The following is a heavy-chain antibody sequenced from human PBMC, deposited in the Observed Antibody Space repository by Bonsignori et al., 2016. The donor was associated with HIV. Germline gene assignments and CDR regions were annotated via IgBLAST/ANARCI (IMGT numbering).Heavy chain of an antibody. V-gene: IGHV1-2*02. Sequence: WVRQAPGQGLEWMGWINPKSGGTNYAQKFQGRVTMTTDTSISTAYMELSRLRSDDMAVYYCATEEVLLWFGESRGVYYFDYWGQGTLVTVSS. CDR3: ATEEVLLWFGESRGVYYFDY. CDR2: INPKSGGT. D-gene: IGHD3-10*01. J-gene: IGHJ4*02.